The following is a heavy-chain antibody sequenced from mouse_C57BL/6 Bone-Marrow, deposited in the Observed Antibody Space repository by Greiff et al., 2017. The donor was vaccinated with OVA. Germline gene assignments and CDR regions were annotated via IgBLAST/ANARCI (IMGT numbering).Heavy chain of an antibody. CDR1: GINIKDDY. J-gene: IGHJ2*01. Sequence: EVKLMESGAELVRPGASVKLSCTASGINIKDDYMHWVKQRPEQGLEWIGWIDPENGDTEYASKFRGKATITVDTSSNTAYLQLSSLTSEDTAVYYCDGYYYWGQGTTLTVSS. D-gene: IGHD2-3*01. V-gene: IGHV14-4*01. CDR2: IDPENGDT. CDR3: DGYYY.